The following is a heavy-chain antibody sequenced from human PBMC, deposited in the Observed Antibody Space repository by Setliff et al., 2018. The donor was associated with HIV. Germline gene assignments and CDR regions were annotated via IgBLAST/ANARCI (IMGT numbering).Heavy chain of an antibody. J-gene: IGHJ6*02. V-gene: IGHV2-5*08. D-gene: IGHD6-13*01. CDR2: IYWDNDR. Sequence: TLSLTCTVSGGSISSYYWNWIRQPPGKALEWLALIYWDNDRRYSPSLKSRLTITKDTSKNQVVLTMTNMDPVDTGTYYCAHSIPEDFNSSSWYKFYYGMDVWGQGTTVTVSS. CDR3: AHSIPEDFNSSSWYKFYYGMDV. CDR1: GGSISSYYW.